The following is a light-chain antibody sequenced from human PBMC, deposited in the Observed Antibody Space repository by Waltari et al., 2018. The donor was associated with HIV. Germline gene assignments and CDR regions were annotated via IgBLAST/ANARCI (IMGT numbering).Light chain of an antibody. CDR3: QAWDSTTRV. CDR2: ADT. Sequence: SYEVTQPPSLSVSPGQTASITCSGDKLGANYPCWYQQKPGQSPILVIYADTKRPPGIPERFSASNSGNTATLTITGTQAMDEADYYCQAWDSTTRVFGGGTKLTVL. CDR1: KLGANY. V-gene: IGLV3-1*01. J-gene: IGLJ3*02.